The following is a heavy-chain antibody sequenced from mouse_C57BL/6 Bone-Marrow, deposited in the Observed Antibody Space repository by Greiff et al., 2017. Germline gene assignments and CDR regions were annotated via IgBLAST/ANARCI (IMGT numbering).Heavy chain of an antibody. V-gene: IGHV1-82*01. D-gene: IGHD2-3*01. J-gene: IGHJ2*01. Sequence: VQLQQSGPELVKPGASVKLSCKASGYAFSSSWMNWVKQRPGKGLEWIGRIYPGDGDTNYNGKFKGKATLTADKSSSTAYMQLSILTSEDSAVYFCARWLLLDYWGQGTTLTVSS. CDR2: IYPGDGDT. CDR1: GYAFSSSW. CDR3: ARWLLLDY.